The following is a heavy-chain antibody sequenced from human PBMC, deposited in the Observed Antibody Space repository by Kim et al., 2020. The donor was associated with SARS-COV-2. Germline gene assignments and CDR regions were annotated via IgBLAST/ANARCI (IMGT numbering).Heavy chain of an antibody. V-gene: IGHV5-10-1*01. D-gene: IGHD3-10*01. J-gene: IGHJ4*02. CDR1: GYSFTSYW. Sequence: GESLKISCKGSGYSFTSYWISWVRQMPGKGLEWMGRIDPSDSYTNYSPSFQGHVTITADKSISTAYLQWSSLKASDTAMYYCAVQYYYGSGSYYNEGGSDYWGQGTLVTVSS. CDR3: AVQYYYGSGSYYNEGGSDY. CDR2: IDPSDSYT.